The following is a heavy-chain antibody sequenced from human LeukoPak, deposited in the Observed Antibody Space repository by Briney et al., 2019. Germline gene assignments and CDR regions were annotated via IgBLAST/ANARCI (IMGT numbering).Heavy chain of an antibody. CDR3: AKDREGSENY. Sequence: PGGSLRLSCTASGFTFSSYAMSWVRQAPGKGLEWVSSVGGSGVSTYYIDSVKGRFTISRDNSKNTLYLQMNSLRTEDTAVYYCAKDREGSENYWGQGTLVTVSS. J-gene: IGHJ4*02. CDR2: VGGSGVST. CDR1: GFTFSSYA. V-gene: IGHV3-23*01.